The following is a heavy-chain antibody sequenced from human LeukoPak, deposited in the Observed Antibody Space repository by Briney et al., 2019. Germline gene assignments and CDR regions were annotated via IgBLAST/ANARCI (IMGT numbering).Heavy chain of an antibody. CDR1: XGSIXSYY. CDR3: ARHSSDYGGNFHY. D-gene: IGHD4-23*01. CDR2: IYYSGST. V-gene: IGHV4-59*08. J-gene: IGHJ4*02. Sequence: SETLSLTCTVSXGSIXSYYWSWIRXPPXXXXEXIGYIYYSGSTKYNPSLKSRVTISVDTSKNQFSLKLSSVTAADTAVYYCARHSSDYGGNFHYWGQGTLVTVSS.